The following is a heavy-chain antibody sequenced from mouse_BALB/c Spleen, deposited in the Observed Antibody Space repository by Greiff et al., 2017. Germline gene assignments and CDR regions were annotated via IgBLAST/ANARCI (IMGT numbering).Heavy chain of an antibody. CDR2: ISSGGSYT. V-gene: IGHV5-9-4*01. D-gene: IGHD4-1*01. Sequence: EVKLQESGGGLVKPGGSLKLSCAASGFTFSSYAMSWVRQSPEKRLEWVAEISSGGSYTYYPDTVTGRFTISRDNAKNTLYLEMSSLRSEDTAMYYCARELTGTEWYFDVWGAGTTVTVSS. CDR1: GFTFSSYA. J-gene: IGHJ1*01. CDR3: ARELTGTEWYFDV.